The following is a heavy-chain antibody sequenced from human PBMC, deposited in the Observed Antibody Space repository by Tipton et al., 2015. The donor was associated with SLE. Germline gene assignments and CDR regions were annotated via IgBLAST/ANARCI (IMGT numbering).Heavy chain of an antibody. V-gene: IGHV3-64*02. CDR1: GFTFTTYA. CDR2: INSNGGST. D-gene: IGHD1-26*01. J-gene: IGHJ4*02. CDR3: ATWSGSQLGY. Sequence: SLRLSCAASGFTFTTYAMHWLRQAPGKGLEHVSAINSNGGSTYYADSVKGRFSISRDNSKNTLYLQMGSLRAEDMAVYYCATWSGSQLGYWGQGTLVTVSS.